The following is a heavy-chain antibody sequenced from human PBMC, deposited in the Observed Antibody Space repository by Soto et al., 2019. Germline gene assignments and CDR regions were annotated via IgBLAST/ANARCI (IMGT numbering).Heavy chain of an antibody. D-gene: IGHD2-21*02. CDR2: IYYSGST. CDR3: ARQRTSVVTQAYFDS. CDR1: GGSINNRSYY. J-gene: IGHJ4*02. Sequence: PSGTLSLTCTVSGGSINNRSYYWGWIRQPPGKGLEWIGSIYYSGSTYNNPSLKSRVSMSVDTSKNQFSLKLRSVTAADTALYYCARQRTSVVTQAYFDSWGQGSLVTVSS. V-gene: IGHV4-39*01.